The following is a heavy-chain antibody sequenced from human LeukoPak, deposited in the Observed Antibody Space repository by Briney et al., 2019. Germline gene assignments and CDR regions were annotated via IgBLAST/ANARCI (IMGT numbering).Heavy chain of an antibody. CDR3: ARDRKLGVGGYDFNYYYGMDV. CDR2: IYYSGST. CDR1: GGSISSYY. V-gene: IGHV4-59*01. J-gene: IGHJ6*02. D-gene: IGHD5-12*01. Sequence: PSETLSLTCTASGGSISSYYWSWIRQPPGKGLEWIGYIYYSGSTNYNPSLKSRVTISVDTSKNQFSLKLSSVTAADTAVYYCARDRKLGVGGYDFNYYYGMDVWGQGTTVTVSS.